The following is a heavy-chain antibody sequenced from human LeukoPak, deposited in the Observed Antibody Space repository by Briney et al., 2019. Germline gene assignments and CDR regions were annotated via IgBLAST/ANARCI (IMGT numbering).Heavy chain of an antibody. J-gene: IGHJ4*02. CDR1: GFTFSDYY. CDR3: ARDHSSGSYYVDY. CDR2: ISTSGHTI. Sequence: PGGPLRLSCAASGFTFSDYYMSWIRQAPGKGLEWVSYISTSGHTIFYADSVKGRFTISRDNAKNSLYLQMNSLRAEDTAVYYCARDHSSGSYYVDYWGQGTLVTVSS. D-gene: IGHD3-10*01. V-gene: IGHV3-11*04.